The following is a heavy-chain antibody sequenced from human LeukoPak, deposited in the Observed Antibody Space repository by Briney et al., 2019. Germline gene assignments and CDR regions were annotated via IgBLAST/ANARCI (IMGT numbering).Heavy chain of an antibody. D-gene: IGHD5-18*01. J-gene: IGHJ3*02. CDR1: GGSISSYY. V-gene: IGHV4-59*08. CDR3: ASSRGYSYGFDAFDI. Sequence: PSETLSLTCTVSGGSISSYYWSWIRQPPGKGLEWIGYIYYSGSTNYNPSLKSRVTISVDTSKNQFSLKLSSVTAADTAVYYCASSRGYSYGFDAFDIWGQGTMVTVSS. CDR2: IYYSGST.